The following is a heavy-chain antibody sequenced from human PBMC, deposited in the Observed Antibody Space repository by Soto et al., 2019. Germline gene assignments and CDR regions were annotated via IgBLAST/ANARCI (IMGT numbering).Heavy chain of an antibody. D-gene: IGHD6-13*01. CDR1: GFTFSSYA. CDR3: ARDPLGRQLVRGYYYYYYGMDV. Sequence: GGSLRLSCAASGFTFSSYAMHWVRQAPGKGLEWVAVISYDGSNKYYADSVKGRFTISRDNSKNTLYLQMNSLRAEDTAVYYCARDPLGRQLVRGYYYYYYGMDVWGQGTTVTVSS. J-gene: IGHJ6*02. V-gene: IGHV3-30-3*01. CDR2: ISYDGSNK.